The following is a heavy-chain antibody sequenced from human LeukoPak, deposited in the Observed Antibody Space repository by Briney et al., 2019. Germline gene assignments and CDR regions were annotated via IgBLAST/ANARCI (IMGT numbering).Heavy chain of an antibody. J-gene: IGHJ4*02. V-gene: IGHV3-30*04. CDR3: ARGRWLQPFDY. CDR2: ISYDGSNK. CDR1: GFTFSSYA. D-gene: IGHD5-24*01. Sequence: GGSLRLSCAASGFTFSSYAMHWVRQAPGKGLEWVAVISYDGSNKYYADSVKGRFTISRDNSKNTLYLQMNSLRAEDTAVYYCARGRWLQPFDYWGQGTLVTVSS.